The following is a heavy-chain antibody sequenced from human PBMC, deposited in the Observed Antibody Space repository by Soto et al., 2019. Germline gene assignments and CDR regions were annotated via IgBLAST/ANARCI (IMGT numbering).Heavy chain of an antibody. CDR3: ARRGDGYTAFDI. D-gene: IGHD5-12*01. J-gene: IGHJ3*02. CDR2: IYYSGST. CDR1: GGSISSGGYY. Sequence: QVQLQESGQGLVKPSQTLSLTCTVSGGSISSGGYYWSWIRQHPGKGLEWIGYIYYSGSTYYNPSLKSRVTISVDTSKNQFSLKLSSVTAADTAVYYCARRGDGYTAFDIWGQGTMVTVSS. V-gene: IGHV4-31*03.